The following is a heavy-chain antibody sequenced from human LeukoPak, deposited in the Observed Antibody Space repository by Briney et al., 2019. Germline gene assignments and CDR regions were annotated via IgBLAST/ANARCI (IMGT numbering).Heavy chain of an antibody. J-gene: IGHJ4*02. Sequence: SETLSLTCTVSGGSISDYSWSWIRQPPAKGLEWIGNIYYSGSANHNPSLKSRVTISRDTSKNQFSLKLTSVTTADTAVYYCARAGGVKTAALDLDYWGQGTLVTVSS. V-gene: IGHV4-59*01. D-gene: IGHD6-25*01. CDR3: ARAGGVKTAALDLDY. CDR2: IYYSGSA. CDR1: GGSISDYS.